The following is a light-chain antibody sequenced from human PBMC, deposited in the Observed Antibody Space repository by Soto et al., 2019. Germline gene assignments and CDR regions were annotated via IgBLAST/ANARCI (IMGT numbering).Light chain of an antibody. V-gene: IGKV3D-15*01. CDR3: QQYNNWPPSVAETRSGT. CDR2: GAS. CDR1: QSVSSN. Sequence: EVVMTQSPATLSVSPGERATLLCRASQSVSSNLAWYQQKYGQAPRLLIYGASTRATGIPARFSGSGSGTEFTLTISSLQSEDFAVYYCQQYNNWPPSVAETRSGTFGQGTKLEIK. J-gene: IGKJ2*02.